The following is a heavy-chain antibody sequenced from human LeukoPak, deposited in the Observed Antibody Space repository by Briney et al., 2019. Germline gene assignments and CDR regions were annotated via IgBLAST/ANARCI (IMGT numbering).Heavy chain of an antibody. Sequence: SESLSLTCSVSGGSINSHYWSWIRQSAGKWLEWIGYVFNGGSSNYNPSLKSRVTMSLDTSRDQFSLRLSSVTAADTAIYYCASRPAGSNWYGVFDYWSQGKPVTVSS. CDR2: VFNGGSS. V-gene: IGHV4-59*11. CDR1: GGSINSHY. J-gene: IGHJ4*02. CDR3: ASRPAGSNWYGVFDY. D-gene: IGHD6-13*01.